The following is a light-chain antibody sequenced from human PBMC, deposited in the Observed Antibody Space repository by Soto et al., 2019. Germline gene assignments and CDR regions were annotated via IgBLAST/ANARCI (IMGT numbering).Light chain of an antibody. CDR3: QQYHNRPCT. J-gene: IGKJ3*01. V-gene: IGKV1-33*01. CDR2: DAS. Sequence: DIQMTQSPSSLSASVGDGVAITCQASQDISNYLNWYQQKPGKAPKLLIYDASNLETGVPSRFSGSGSETEFIFTIIGLQLKDIATYYYQQYHNRPCTIGPGTKLDIK. CDR1: QDISNY.